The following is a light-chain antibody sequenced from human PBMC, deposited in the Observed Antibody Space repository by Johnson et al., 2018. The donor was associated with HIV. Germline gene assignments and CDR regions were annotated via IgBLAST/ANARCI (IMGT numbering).Light chain of an antibody. CDR3: GTWDNSLSAHV. Sequence: QSVLTQPPSVSAAPGQKVTISCSGSSSNIGNNYVSWYQQFPGTAPKLLIYDNNKRPSGIPDRFSGSKSGTSATLGITGLPTGDEADYYCGTWDNSLSAHVFGTGTKVTVL. CDR2: DNN. V-gene: IGLV1-51*01. J-gene: IGLJ1*01. CDR1: SSNIGNNY.